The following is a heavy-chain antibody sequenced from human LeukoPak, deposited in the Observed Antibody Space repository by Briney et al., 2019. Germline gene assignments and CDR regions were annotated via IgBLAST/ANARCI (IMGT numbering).Heavy chain of an antibody. D-gene: IGHD2-2*01. CDR1: GFTFSNYG. CDR3: ARAPACSTNACYPNLLDY. Sequence: PGGSLRLSCEVSGFTFSNYGINWVRQAPGKGLEWVSYISNSSSTTYYGDSVACRFIISRENANNSVYLEMNSLRDDDTAVYYCARAPACSTNACYPNLLDYWSQGTLVSVSS. CDR2: ISNSSSTT. V-gene: IGHV3-48*02. J-gene: IGHJ4*02.